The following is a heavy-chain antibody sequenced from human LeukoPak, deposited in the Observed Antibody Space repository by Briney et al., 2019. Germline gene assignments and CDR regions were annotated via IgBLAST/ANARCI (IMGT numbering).Heavy chain of an antibody. Sequence: LTGGSLRLSCEASGFTFSRYGMHWVRQAPGKGLEWVAVISYDGSNKYYADSVKGRFTISRDNSKDTLYLQMNSLRAEDTAVYYCAKEDYGSSWPYYYYYMDVWGKGTTVTVSS. CDR3: AKEDYGSSWPYYYYYMDV. J-gene: IGHJ6*03. D-gene: IGHD6-13*01. CDR1: GFTFSRYG. V-gene: IGHV3-30*18. CDR2: ISYDGSNK.